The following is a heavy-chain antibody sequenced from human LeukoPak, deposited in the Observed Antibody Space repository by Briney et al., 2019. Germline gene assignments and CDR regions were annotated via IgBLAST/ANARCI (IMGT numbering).Heavy chain of an antibody. D-gene: IGHD4-11*01. V-gene: IGHV4-59*06. CDR1: GGSISSYY. CDR3: ARGGVTTEDFDY. Sequence: SETLSLTCTVSGGSISSYYWSWIRQHPGKGLEWIGYIYYSGSTYYNPSLKSRVTISVDTSKNQFSLKLSSVTAADTAVYYCARGGVTTEDFDYWGQGTLVTVSS. CDR2: IYYSGST. J-gene: IGHJ4*02.